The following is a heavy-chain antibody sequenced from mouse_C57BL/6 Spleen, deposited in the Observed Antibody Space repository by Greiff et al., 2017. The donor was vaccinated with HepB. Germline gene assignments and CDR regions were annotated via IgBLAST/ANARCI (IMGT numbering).Heavy chain of an antibody. V-gene: IGHV1-80*01. CDR3: ERSYYGSFYYAMDY. Sequence: QVQLQQSGAELVKPGASVKISCKASGYAFSSYWMNWVKQRPGKGLEWIGQIYPGDGDTNYNGKFKGKATLTADKSSSTAYMQLSSLTSEDSAVYFCERSYYGSFYYAMDYWGQGTAVTVSS. CDR2: IYPGDGDT. J-gene: IGHJ4*01. D-gene: IGHD1-1*01. CDR1: GYAFSSYW.